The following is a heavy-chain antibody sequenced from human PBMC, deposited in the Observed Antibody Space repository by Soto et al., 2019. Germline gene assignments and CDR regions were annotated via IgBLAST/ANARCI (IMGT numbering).Heavy chain of an antibody. CDR3: ARDARNADYDY. CDR1: GFTFSTHA. J-gene: IGHJ4*02. CDR2: IHGTRSII. D-gene: IGHD3-16*01. Sequence: ESGGGLVQPGGSLRLSCAVSGFTFSTHAMNWVRQAPGKGLEWVAYIHGTRSIIYYADSVKGRFTISRDNAKTSLFLQMDSLRDEDTAVYYCARDARNADYDYWGQGTLVTVSS. V-gene: IGHV3-48*02.